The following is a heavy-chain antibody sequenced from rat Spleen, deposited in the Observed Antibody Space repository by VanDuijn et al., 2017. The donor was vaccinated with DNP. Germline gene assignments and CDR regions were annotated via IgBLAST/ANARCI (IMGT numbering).Heavy chain of an antibody. J-gene: IGHJ2*01. CDR3: TRHRFPLYYFDF. D-gene: IGHD3-1*01. Sequence: EVQLVESGGGLVQPGNSLKLSCAASGFTFSDYAMAWVRQSPKKGLEWVATIIYDGSSTYYRDSVRGRFTISRDYARSTLYLQMDSLRSEDTATYYCTRHRFPLYYFDFWGQGVMVTVSS. CDR2: IIYDGSST. V-gene: IGHV5-17*01. CDR1: GFTFSDYA.